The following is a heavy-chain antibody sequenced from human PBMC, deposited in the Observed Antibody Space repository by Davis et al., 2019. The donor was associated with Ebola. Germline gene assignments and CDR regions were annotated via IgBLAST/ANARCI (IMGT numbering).Heavy chain of an antibody. V-gene: IGHV3-9*01. Sequence: GGSLRLSCAASGFTFDDYAMHWVRQAPGKGLEWVSGISWNSGSIGYADSVKGRFTISRDNAKNSLYLQMNSLRAEDTALYYCAKDSSWSMVRGGGAFDIWGQGTMVTVSS. D-gene: IGHD3-10*01. CDR2: ISWNSGSI. CDR3: AKDSSWSMVRGGGAFDI. J-gene: IGHJ3*02. CDR1: GFTFDDYA.